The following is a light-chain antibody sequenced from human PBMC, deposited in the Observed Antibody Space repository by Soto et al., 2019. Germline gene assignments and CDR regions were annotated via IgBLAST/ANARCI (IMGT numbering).Light chain of an antibody. Sequence: QSALTQPPSASGSPGQSVTISCTGSSSDVGGYNYVSWYQQHPGKAPKLMIYEITKRPSGVPGRFSGSKSGNTASLTVSGLQSEDEADYYCSSYAGSNIWVFGGGTKVTVL. V-gene: IGLV2-8*01. CDR1: SSDVGGYNY. J-gene: IGLJ3*02. CDR3: SSYAGSNIWV. CDR2: EIT.